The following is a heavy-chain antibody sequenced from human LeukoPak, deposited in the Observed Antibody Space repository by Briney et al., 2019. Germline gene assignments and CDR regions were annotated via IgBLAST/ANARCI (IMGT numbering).Heavy chain of an antibody. Sequence: SETLSLTCSVSDGSISNYYWSWIRQPAGKGLEWIGRIYISGTTNYNPSLKSRVTMSVDMSKNQFSLELTSVTAADTAVYYCARVAWYYYDSSGYSNWFDPWGQGTLVTVSS. D-gene: IGHD3-22*01. CDR2: IYISGTT. V-gene: IGHV4-4*07. CDR3: ARVAWYYYDSSGYSNWFDP. CDR1: DGSISNYY. J-gene: IGHJ5*02.